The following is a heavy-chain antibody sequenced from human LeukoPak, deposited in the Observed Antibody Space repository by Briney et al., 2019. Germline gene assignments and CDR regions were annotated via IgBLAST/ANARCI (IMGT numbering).Heavy chain of an antibody. Sequence: QPGGSLRLSCAASGLRINNYAMHWVRQAPGKGLEWVAILWSNGNTRFYADSVKGRFTISRDTSTNTLYLHMDSLRVEDTAVYHCVRDSPHWTFDYWGQGTLVTVSS. D-gene: IGHD1-1*01. V-gene: IGHV3-33*01. J-gene: IGHJ4*02. CDR2: LWSNGNTR. CDR1: GLRINNYA. CDR3: VRDSPHWTFDY.